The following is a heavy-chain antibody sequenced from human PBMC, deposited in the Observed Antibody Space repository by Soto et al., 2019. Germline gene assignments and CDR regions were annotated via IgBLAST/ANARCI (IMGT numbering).Heavy chain of an antibody. CDR2: ISISSTSI. D-gene: IGHD3-16*01. J-gene: IGHJ4*02. CDR3: ALRWYSFDY. CDR1: GFTFSSYS. V-gene: IGHV3-48*02. Sequence: EVQLVESGGGLVQPGGSLRLSCAASGFTFSSYSMNWIRQAPGKGLEWVSYISISSTSIYYADSVRGRFTISRDNAKNELDLQMYCLGDEDTVVYFCALRWYSFDYWGQGTPVTVSS.